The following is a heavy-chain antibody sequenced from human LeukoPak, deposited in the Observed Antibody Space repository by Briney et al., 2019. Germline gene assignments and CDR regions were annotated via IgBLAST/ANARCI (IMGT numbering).Heavy chain of an antibody. CDR3: TRGSKRAYDFWSAKNNWFDP. D-gene: IGHD3-3*01. Sequence: GASVKVSCKASGYTFTSYAMHWVRQAPGQRLEWMGWINAGNGNTKYSQKFQGRVTITRDTSASTAYMELSSLRSEDTAVYYCTRGSKRAYDFWSAKNNWFDPWGQGTLVTVSS. CDR1: GYTFTSYA. J-gene: IGHJ5*02. CDR2: INAGNGNT. V-gene: IGHV1-3*01.